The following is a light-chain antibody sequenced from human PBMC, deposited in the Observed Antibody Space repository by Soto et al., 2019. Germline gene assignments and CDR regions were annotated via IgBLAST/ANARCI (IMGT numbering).Light chain of an antibody. CDR3: QQFNTWPYT. J-gene: IGKJ4*01. CDR2: GAS. CDR1: QTISSN. V-gene: IGKV3D-15*01. Sequence: IVMTQSPATLSVSPGERASLSCRASQTISSNLAWYQQKRGQAPRLLIHGASTRATGIPARFSGSGSGTEFTLTISSLQSEDFAVYYCQQFNTWPYTFGGGTKVDIK.